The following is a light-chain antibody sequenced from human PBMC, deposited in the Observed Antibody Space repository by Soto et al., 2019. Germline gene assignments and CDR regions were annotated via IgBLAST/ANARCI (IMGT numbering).Light chain of an antibody. J-gene: IGKJ1*01. CDR1: QSISSW. CDR2: DAS. V-gene: IGKV1-5*01. Sequence: DIQMTQSPSTLSASVGDRVTITCRASQSISSWLAWYQQKPGKAPRLLIYDASSLKSGVPSRFSGSGSGTDFTLTISSLQPDDFATYYCQQYNRYSWTFGQGNKVEIK. CDR3: QQYNRYSWT.